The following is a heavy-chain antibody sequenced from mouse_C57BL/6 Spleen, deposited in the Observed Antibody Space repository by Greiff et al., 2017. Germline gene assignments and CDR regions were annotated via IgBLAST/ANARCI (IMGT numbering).Heavy chain of an antibody. D-gene: IGHD2-4*01. CDR2: INPSSGST. Sequence: VQLVESGAELARPGASVKMSCKASGYTFTSYTMHWVKQGPGQGLEWIGYINPSSGSTKYNQKFKDKATLTADKSSSTAYMQLSSLTSEDSAVYYCAYYEGDYYAMDYWGQGTSVTVSS. CDR1: GYTFTSYT. V-gene: IGHV1-4*01. CDR3: AYYEGDYYAMDY. J-gene: IGHJ4*01.